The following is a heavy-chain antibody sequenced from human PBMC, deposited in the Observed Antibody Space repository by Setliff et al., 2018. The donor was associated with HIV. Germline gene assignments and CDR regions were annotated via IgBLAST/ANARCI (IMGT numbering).Heavy chain of an antibody. CDR2: TKYDGSES. D-gene: IGHD3-3*01. J-gene: IGHJ3*02. V-gene: IGHV3-7*01. Sequence: PGGSLRLSCVASGLTFNRYWMSWVRQVPGKGLEWVSNTKYDGSESYYVDSVKGRFIASTDNAKNSLYLHMNSLRAEDTAVYYCARAAAYFNFWTGYHPHAFDIWGQGTMVTVSS. CDR3: ARAAAYFNFWTGYHPHAFDI. CDR1: GLTFNRYW.